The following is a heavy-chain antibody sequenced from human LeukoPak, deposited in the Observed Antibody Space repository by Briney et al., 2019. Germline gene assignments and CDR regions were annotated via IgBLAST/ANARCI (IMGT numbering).Heavy chain of an antibody. CDR2: IISNGGST. D-gene: IGHD3-10*01. J-gene: IGHJ5*02. CDR3: AKGGSLSPFDP. V-gene: IGHV3-23*01. CDR1: GFTFSSYA. Sequence: GGSLRLSCAASGFTFSSYAMSWVRQAPGEGLEWVSTIISNGGSTYYADSVRGRVTVSRDNSKDTLYLQMDGLRAEDTALYYGAKGGSLSPFDPWGQGSLVTVSS.